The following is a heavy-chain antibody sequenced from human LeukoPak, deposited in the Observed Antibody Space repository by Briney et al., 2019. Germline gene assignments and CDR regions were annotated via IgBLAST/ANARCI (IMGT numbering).Heavy chain of an antibody. CDR3: AKVGGIVGAAGAFDI. V-gene: IGHV3-33*06. CDR2: IWYDGSNK. J-gene: IGHJ3*02. Sequence: GGSLRLSCAASGFTFSSYGMHWVRQAPGKGLEWVAVIWYDGSNKYYADSVKGRFTISRDNSQNTLYLQMNSLRAEDTAVYYCAKVGGIVGAAGAFDIWGQGTMVTVSS. CDR1: GFTFSSYG. D-gene: IGHD1-26*01.